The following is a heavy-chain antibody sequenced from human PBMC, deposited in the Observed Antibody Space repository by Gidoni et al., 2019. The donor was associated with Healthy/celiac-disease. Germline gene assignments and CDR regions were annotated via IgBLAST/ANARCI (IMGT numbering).Heavy chain of an antibody. CDR2: IYHSGST. CDR1: CCSISRGGYS. V-gene: IGHV4-30-2*01. D-gene: IGHD5-12*01. Sequence: QLQLQESGSGLVKPSQTLSLTFAVSCCSISRGGYSWIWLRQPPGKGLEWIGYIYHSGSTYYNPYLKSRVTISVDRSKNQFSLKLSSVTAADTAVYYCARGPVATITGRYWDYWGQGTLVTVSS. CDR3: ARGPVATITGRYWDY. J-gene: IGHJ4*02.